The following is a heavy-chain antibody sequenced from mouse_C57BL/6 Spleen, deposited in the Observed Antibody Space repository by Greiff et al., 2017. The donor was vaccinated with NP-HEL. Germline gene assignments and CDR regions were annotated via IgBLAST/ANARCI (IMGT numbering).Heavy chain of an antibody. CDR3: ARQRDYYGSSYGFAY. CDR2: ISNGGGST. D-gene: IGHD1-1*01. CDR1: GFTFSDYY. V-gene: IGHV5-12*01. Sequence: EVNVVESGGGLVQPGGSLKLSCAASGFTFSDYYMYWVRQTPEKRLEWVAYISNGGGSTYYPDTVKGRFTISRDNAKNTLYLQMSRLKSEDTAMYYCARQRDYYGSSYGFAYWGQGTLVTVSA. J-gene: IGHJ3*01.